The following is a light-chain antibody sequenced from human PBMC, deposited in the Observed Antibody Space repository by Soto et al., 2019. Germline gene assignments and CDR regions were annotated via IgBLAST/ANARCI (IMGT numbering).Light chain of an antibody. Sequence: EVLMTQSPATLSVSPGDRATLSCRASQSINSNLAWYHQQPGQAPRLLIYGASTRATGVPARFSGSGSGTEFTLTISSLQSEDFAVYYCQQYNNWPPITFGQGTRLEIK. CDR3: QQYNNWPPIT. CDR2: GAS. J-gene: IGKJ5*01. CDR1: QSINSN. V-gene: IGKV3-15*01.